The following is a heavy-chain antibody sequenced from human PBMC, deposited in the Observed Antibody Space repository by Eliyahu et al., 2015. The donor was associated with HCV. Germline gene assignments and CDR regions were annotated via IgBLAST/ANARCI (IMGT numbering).Heavy chain of an antibody. CDR1: GFSFVSYS. Sequence: QVQLVESGGGVAQVGSSLRLSCATDGFSFVSYSIHWVRQAPGRGFEWVAVAYYDGRREFYADSVNGRFAISRDNSRDAVDLQMNNLRAEDTARYYCAKSEAHYSPSYYFDFWGRGTLVTVTS. CDR2: AYYDGRRE. CDR3: AKSEAHYSPSYYFDF. J-gene: IGHJ4*02. D-gene: IGHD4-11*01. V-gene: IGHV3-30*07.